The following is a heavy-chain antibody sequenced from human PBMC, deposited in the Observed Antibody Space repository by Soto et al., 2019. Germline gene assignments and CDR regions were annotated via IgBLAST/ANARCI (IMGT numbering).Heavy chain of an antibody. Sequence: QITLKESGPTLVKPTQTLTLTCTISGFSLSTSGVGVGWIRQPPGKSLEWLALIYWDDVQRYSPSLKTRLTIMKDTSRSQVVLTVTNMDPVDTATYYCAHSPCSGGTCYLFDYWGQGTLVTVSS. CDR3: AHSPCSGGTCYLFDY. J-gene: IGHJ4*02. V-gene: IGHV2-5*02. CDR1: GFSLSTSGVG. CDR2: IYWDDVQ. D-gene: IGHD2-15*01.